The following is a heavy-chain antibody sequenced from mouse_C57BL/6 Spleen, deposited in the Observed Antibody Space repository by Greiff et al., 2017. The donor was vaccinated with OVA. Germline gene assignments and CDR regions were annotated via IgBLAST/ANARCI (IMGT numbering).Heavy chain of an antibody. J-gene: IGHJ4*01. Sequence: QVQLQQPGAELVMPGASVKLSCKASGYTFTSYWMHWVKQRPGQGLEWIGEIDPSDSYTHYNQKFKGKSTLTVNKSSSTAYMQLSSLTSEDSAVYYCARRDGSSSGAMDYWGQGTSVTVSS. CDR2: IDPSDSYT. D-gene: IGHD1-1*01. V-gene: IGHV1-69*01. CDR1: GYTFTSYW. CDR3: ARRDGSSSGAMDY.